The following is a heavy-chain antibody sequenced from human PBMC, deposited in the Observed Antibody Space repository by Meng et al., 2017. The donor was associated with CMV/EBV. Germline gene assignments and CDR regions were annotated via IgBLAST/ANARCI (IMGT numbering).Heavy chain of an antibody. CDR1: GFTFSSYW. D-gene: IGHD1-26*01. CDR2: IKQDGSEK. J-gene: IGHJ4*02. V-gene: IGHV3-7*01. Sequence: GESLKISCAASGFTFSSYWMSWVRQAPGKGLEWVANIKQDGSEKYYVDSVKGRFTISRDNAKNSLYLQMNSLGAEDTAVYYCARDVVGAEAYFDYWGQGTLVTVSS. CDR3: ARDVVGAEAYFDY.